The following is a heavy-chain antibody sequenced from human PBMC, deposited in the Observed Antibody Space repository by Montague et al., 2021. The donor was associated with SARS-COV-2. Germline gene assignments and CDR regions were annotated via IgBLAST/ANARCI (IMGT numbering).Heavy chain of an antibody. CDR2: ISAYNGNT. D-gene: IGHD6-19*01. CDR1: GYTFTSYG. J-gene: IGHJ3*02. Sequence: SVKVSCKASGYTFTSYGISLVRQAPGQGLEWMGWISAYNGNTNYSQKLQGRVTMTTDTSTSTAYMELRSLRSDDTAVYYCASSVAGTGAFDIWGQGTVVTVSS. V-gene: IGHV1-18*01. CDR3: ASSVAGTGAFDI.